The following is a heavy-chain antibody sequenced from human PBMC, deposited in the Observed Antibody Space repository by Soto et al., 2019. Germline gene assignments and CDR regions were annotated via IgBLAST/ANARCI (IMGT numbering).Heavy chain of an antibody. CDR1: GGSISSGGYY. CDR2: IYYSGST. V-gene: IGHV4-31*03. J-gene: IGHJ6*03. D-gene: IGHD1-7*01. CDR3: ARGVRMELRGYYYYMDV. Sequence: SETLSLTCTVSGGSISSGGYYWSWIRQHPGKGLEWIGYIYYSGSTYYNPSLKSRVTISVDTSKNQFSLKLSSVTAADTAVYYCARGVRMELRGYYYYMDVWGKGTTVTVSS.